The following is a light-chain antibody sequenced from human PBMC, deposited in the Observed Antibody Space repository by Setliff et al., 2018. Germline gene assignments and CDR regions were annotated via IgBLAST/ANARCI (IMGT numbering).Light chain of an antibody. V-gene: IGLV1-51*01. Sequence: QSVLTQPPSVSAAPGQKVTISCSGSSSNIGNNYVSWYQQLPGTAPKLLIHDNNKRPSGIPDRFSGSKSGTSATLGITGLQTGDEADYYCGTWDSSLSAVVFGGGTKVTV. J-gene: IGLJ2*01. CDR1: SSNIGNNY. CDR3: GTWDSSLSAVV. CDR2: DNN.